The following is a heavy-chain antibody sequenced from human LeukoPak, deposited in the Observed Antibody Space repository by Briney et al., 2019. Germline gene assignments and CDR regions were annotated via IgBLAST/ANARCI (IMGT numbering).Heavy chain of an antibody. Sequence: SETLSLTCAVSGGSFSGYYWTWIRQPPGKGLEWIGEINHSGTTNYNPSLKSRVTVSVETSKNQLSLKLSSVTAADTAVYYCAKWGAIVGTSSWAHYWGQGTLVTVSS. J-gene: IGHJ4*02. V-gene: IGHV4-34*01. CDR1: GGSFSGYY. CDR2: INHSGTT. CDR3: AKWGAIVGTSSWAHY. D-gene: IGHD1-26*01.